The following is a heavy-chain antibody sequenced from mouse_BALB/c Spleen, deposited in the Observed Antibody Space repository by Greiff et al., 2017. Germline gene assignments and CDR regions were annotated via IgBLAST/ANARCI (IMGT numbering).Heavy chain of an antibody. CDR3: ARIYYYGSSYDWFAY. V-gene: IGHV1-69*02. D-gene: IGHD1-1*01. J-gene: IGHJ3*01. CDR2: IDPSDSET. CDR1: GYTFTSYW. Sequence: QVQLQQPGAELVKPGAPVKLSCKASGYTFTSYWMNWVKQRPGRGLEWIGRIDPSDSETHYNQKFKDKATLTVDKSSSTAYIQLSSLTSEDSAVYYCARIYYYGSSYDWFAYWGQGTLVTVSA.